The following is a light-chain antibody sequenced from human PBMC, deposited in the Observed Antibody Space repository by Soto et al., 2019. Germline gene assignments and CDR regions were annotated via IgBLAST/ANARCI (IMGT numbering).Light chain of an antibody. CDR2: GNS. V-gene: IGLV1-40*01. Sequence: QSVLTQPPSVSGAPGQRVTISCTGSSSNIGAGYDVHWYQQLPGTAPKLLIYGNSNRPSGVPDRFSGSKSGTSASLAITGLQAEDEADYYCQSYDSSLSVVFGGATKVPVL. J-gene: IGLJ2*01. CDR1: SSNIGAGYD. CDR3: QSYDSSLSVV.